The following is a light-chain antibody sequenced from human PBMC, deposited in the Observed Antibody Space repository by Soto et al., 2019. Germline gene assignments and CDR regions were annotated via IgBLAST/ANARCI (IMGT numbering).Light chain of an antibody. Sequence: DIVMTQSPFSLPVTPGEPASISCRSSQSLLFTTGNNYLDWYLQKPGQSPQLLIYLGSNRASGVPDRFSGSGSGTDFTLKISRVEAEDVRVYYCMQVLQTPFTFGGGTKVDIK. CDR3: MQVLQTPFT. CDR2: LGS. J-gene: IGKJ4*01. CDR1: QSLLFTTGNNY. V-gene: IGKV2-28*01.